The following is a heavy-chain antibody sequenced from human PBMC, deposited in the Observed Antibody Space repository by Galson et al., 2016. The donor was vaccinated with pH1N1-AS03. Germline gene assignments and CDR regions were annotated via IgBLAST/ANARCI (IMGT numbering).Heavy chain of an antibody. CDR2: INAGNGNS. Sequence: SVKVSCKASGYTFTSYAMHWVRQAPGQRLEWMGWINAGNGNSKYSQTFQGRVTITRDTSASTAYMELSSLRSEDTAVYYCARDRGSGYDLFDYYYGMDVWGQGT. CDR1: GYTFTSYA. V-gene: IGHV1-3*01. J-gene: IGHJ6*02. CDR3: ARDRGSGYDLFDYYYGMDV. D-gene: IGHD5-12*01.